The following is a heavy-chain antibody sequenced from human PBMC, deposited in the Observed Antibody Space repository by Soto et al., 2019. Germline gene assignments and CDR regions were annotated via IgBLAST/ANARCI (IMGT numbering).Heavy chain of an antibody. CDR1: GYTFSTYG. V-gene: IGHV1-18*01. CDR3: AIDGPPPYYYYGLDV. J-gene: IGHJ6*02. Sequence: QVQLVQSGAEVKKPGVSVRVSCKASGYTFSTYGISWVRQAPGQGLDWMGWISSYNGDTNYAQKFQGRVTMTTDTSTSTAYMELRSLTSDDTAVYYCAIDGPPPYYYYGLDVWGQGTTVTVSS. CDR2: ISSYNGDT.